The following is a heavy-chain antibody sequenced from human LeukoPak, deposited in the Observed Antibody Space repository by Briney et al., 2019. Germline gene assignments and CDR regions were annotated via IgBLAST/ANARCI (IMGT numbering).Heavy chain of an antibody. CDR3: AREKYSSLDYYYYMDV. CDR1: GFTVSSNY. V-gene: IGHV3-53*01. Sequence: GGSLRLSCAASGFTVSSNYMSWVRQAPGKGLEWVSEIYSDGSTYYAASVKGRFSISRHNSKNTVYLQMNSLRAEDTAVYYCAREKYSSLDYYYYMDVWGKGTTVTISS. D-gene: IGHD6-6*01. J-gene: IGHJ6*03. CDR2: IYSDGST.